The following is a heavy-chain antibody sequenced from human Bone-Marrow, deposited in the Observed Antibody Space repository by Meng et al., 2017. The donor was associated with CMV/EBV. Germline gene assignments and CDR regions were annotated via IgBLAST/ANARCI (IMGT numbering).Heavy chain of an antibody. V-gene: IGHV3-11*04. Sequence: GESLKISCAASGFTFSDYYMSWIRQAPGKGLEWVSYISSSGSTIYYADSVKGRFTISRDNAKNSLYLQMNSLRAEDTAVYYCAREGRDSSMTTIYFDYWGQGTRVTVSS. CDR3: AREGRDSSMTTIYFDY. CDR1: GFTFSDYY. CDR2: ISSSGSTI. J-gene: IGHJ4*02. D-gene: IGHD2-21*02.